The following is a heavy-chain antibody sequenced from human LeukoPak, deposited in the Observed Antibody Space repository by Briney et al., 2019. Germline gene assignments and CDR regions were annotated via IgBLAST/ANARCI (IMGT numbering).Heavy chain of an antibody. CDR2: INHSGST. CDR1: GGSFSGYY. V-gene: IGHV4-34*01. J-gene: IGHJ6*02. D-gene: IGHD2-2*01. Sequence: SETLSLTRAVYGGSFSGYYWSWIRQPPGRALEWSGEINHSGSTNYNQSLKSRVTISVVTAKNQFSLKLSSVAAADTAVYYCARAVVVPAADYYYYGMDVWGQGTTVTVSS. CDR3: ARAVVVPAADYYYYGMDV.